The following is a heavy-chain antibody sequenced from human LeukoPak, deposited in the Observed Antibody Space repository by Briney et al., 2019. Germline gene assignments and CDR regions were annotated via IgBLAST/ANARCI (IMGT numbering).Heavy chain of an antibody. CDR3: AKGVPYSSSWPSLDY. CDR2: ISYDGSNK. D-gene: IGHD6-13*01. Sequence: PGGSLRLSCAASGFTFSSYGMHWVRQAPGKGLEWVAVISYDGSNKYYADSVKGRFTISRDNSKNTLYLQMNSLRAEDTAVYYCAKGVPYSSSWPSLDYWGQGTLVTVSS. V-gene: IGHV3-30*18. J-gene: IGHJ4*02. CDR1: GFTFSSYG.